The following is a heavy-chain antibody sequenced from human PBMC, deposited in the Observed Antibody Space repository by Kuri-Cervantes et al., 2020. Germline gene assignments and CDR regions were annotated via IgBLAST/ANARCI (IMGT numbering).Heavy chain of an antibody. CDR3: AREGVGDYDFWSGYYGDWFDP. J-gene: IGHJ5*02. V-gene: IGHV1-69*13. Sequence: SVKVSCKASGGTFSSYAISWVRQAPGQGLEWMGGIIPIFGTANYAQKFQGRVTITADESTSTAYMELSRLRSDDTAVYYCAREGVGDYDFWSGYYGDWFDPWGQGTLVTVSS. CDR1: GGTFSSYA. D-gene: IGHD3-3*01. CDR2: IIPIFGTA.